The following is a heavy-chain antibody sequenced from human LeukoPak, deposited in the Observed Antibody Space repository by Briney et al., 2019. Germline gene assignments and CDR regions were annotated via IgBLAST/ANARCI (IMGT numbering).Heavy chain of an antibody. J-gene: IGHJ4*02. CDR1: GGSISSGGYY. Sequence: SQTLSLTCTVSGGSISSGGYYWSWIRQHPGKGLEWIGYIYYSGSTYCNPSLKSRVTISVDTSKNQFSLKLSSVTAADTAVYYCARTTYYYGSGSSPHLDYWGQGTLVTVSS. V-gene: IGHV4-31*03. CDR2: IYYSGST. CDR3: ARTTYYYGSGSSPHLDY. D-gene: IGHD3-10*01.